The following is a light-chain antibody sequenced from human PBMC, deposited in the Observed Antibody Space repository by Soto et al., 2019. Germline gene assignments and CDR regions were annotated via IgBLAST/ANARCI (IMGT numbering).Light chain of an antibody. V-gene: IGLV2-14*01. CDR1: SSDIGRYNF. CDR3: NSYTSTSPPYV. Sequence: QSVLTQPASASGSAGQSISISCIGTSSDIGRYNFVSWYQQRPGQAPKLLIFDVSHRPSGISDRFSGSKSGYTASLTISGLQAEDEADYYCNSYTSTSPPYVFGTG. J-gene: IGLJ1*01. CDR2: DVS.